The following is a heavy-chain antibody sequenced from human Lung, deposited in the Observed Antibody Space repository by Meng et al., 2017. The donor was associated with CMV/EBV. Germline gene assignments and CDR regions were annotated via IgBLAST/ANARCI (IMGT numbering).Heavy chain of an antibody. CDR1: GGSLSSRNW. J-gene: IGHJ4*02. V-gene: IGHV4-4*02. CDR3: ARVGAYCGGDCYHPR. D-gene: IGHD2-21*02. CDR2: IYHSGST. Sequence: VQLQESGPGLVKRSGTLSLTFAVSGGSLSSRNWWSWVRQPPGKGLEWIGEIYHSGSTNYNPSLKSRVTISVDESKNQFSLRLSSVTAADTAVYYCARVGAYCGGDCYHPRWGQGTLVTVSS.